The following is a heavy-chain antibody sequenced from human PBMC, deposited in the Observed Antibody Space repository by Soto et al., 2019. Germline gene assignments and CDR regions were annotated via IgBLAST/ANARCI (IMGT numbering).Heavy chain of an antibody. V-gene: IGHV1-18*01. J-gene: IGHJ4*02. CDR1: GYTFTSYG. D-gene: IGHD6-13*01. CDR3: ARERRGPYGIATAGICDY. Sequence: QVQLVQSGAEVKKPGASVKVSCEASGYTFTSYGISWVRQAPGQGLEWMGWISAYNGNTNYAQKLQGRVTMTTDTSTSTAYMELRSLRSDDTAVYYCARERRGPYGIATAGICDYWGQGTLVTVSS. CDR2: ISAYNGNT.